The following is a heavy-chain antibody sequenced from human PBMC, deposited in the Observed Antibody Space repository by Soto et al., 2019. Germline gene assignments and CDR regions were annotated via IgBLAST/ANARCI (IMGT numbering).Heavy chain of an antibody. CDR3: ARDCQSVVVTASLDP. Sequence: GASVKVSCKASGYTFTSYAMHWVRQAPGQRLEWMGWINAGNGNTKYSQKFQGRVTITRDTSASTAYMELSSLRSEDTAVYYCARDCQSVVVTASLDPWGQGTLVTVSS. D-gene: IGHD2-21*02. V-gene: IGHV1-3*01. J-gene: IGHJ5*02. CDR2: INAGNGNT. CDR1: GYTFTSYA.